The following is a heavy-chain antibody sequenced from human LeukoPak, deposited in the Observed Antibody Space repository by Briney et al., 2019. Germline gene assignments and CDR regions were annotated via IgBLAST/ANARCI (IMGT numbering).Heavy chain of an antibody. CDR3: ATQDDFWSGYYDY. CDR1: GGSFSGYY. V-gene: IGHV4-34*01. D-gene: IGHD3-3*01. J-gene: IGHJ4*02. Sequence: SETLSLTCAVYGGSFSGYYWSWIRQPPGKGLEWIGSIYYSGSTYYNPSLKSRVTISVDTSKNQFSLKLSSVTAADTAVYYCATQDDFWSGYYDYWGQGTLVTVSS. CDR2: IYYSGST.